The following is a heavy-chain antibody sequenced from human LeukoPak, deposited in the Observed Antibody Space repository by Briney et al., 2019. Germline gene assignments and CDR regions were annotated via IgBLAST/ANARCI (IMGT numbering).Heavy chain of an antibody. CDR1: VYTFTGSF. J-gene: IGHJ4*02. V-gene: IGHV1-2*02. Sequence: ASVKVSCKPSVYTFTGSFMHWVRQAPGQGLEWMGWINSNTGGTKFAQKFQCRVTMTRDTSISTAYMELSRLRSDDTAVYYCARADPVGYWGQGTQVTVSS. CDR2: INSNTGGT. CDR3: ARADPVGY.